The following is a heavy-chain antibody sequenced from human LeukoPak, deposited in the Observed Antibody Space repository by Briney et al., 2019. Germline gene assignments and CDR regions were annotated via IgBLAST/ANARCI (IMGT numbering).Heavy chain of an antibody. V-gene: IGHV3-30-3*01. J-gene: IGHJ4*02. CDR1: GFTFSDYY. Sequence: GGSLRLSCAASGFTFSDYYMSWIRQAPGKGLEWVADISYDGSDKNYADSVKGRFTIARDNPKNTLYLQMNSLRAEDTALYYCTRGQIVGADARVDYWGQGTLVTVSS. CDR2: ISYDGSDK. CDR3: TRGQIVGADARVDY. D-gene: IGHD1-26*01.